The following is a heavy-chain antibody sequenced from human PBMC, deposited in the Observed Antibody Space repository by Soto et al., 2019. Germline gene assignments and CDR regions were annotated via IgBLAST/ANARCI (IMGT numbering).Heavy chain of an antibody. CDR1: GGSIYRSGYY. D-gene: IGHD2-15*01. J-gene: IGHJ4*02. Sequence: SETLSLTCTVSGGSIYRSGYYWGWIRQPPGRGLEWIGNIDYNGVTYSNPSHNSRVTISRDTSKNQFSLKLTSVTAADTALYYCGKVLVGATGHTDSDSWGPGTLVTVSS. V-gene: IGHV4-39*01. CDR2: IDYNGVT. CDR3: GKVLVGATGHTDSDS.